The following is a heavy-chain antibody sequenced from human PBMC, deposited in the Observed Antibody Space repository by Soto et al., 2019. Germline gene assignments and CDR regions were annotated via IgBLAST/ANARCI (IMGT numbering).Heavy chain of an antibody. CDR3: ARPLYSSGSYSRALDI. CDR2: IYYSGGT. CDR1: GGSISSSSYY. D-gene: IGHD6-19*01. J-gene: IGHJ3*02. Sequence: QLQLQESGPGLVKPSETLSLTCTVSGGSISSSSYYWGWIRQPPGKVLEWIGSIYYSGGTYYNPSLQSRVTISVDTSKTRFSLKLSSVTAADTALYYCARPLYSSGSYSRALDIWGQGTMVTVSS. V-gene: IGHV4-39*01.